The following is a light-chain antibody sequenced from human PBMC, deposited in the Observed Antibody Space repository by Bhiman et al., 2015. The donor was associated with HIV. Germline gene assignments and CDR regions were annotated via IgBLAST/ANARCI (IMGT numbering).Light chain of an antibody. V-gene: IGLV3-1*01. Sequence: SYELTQPPSMSVSPGQTASITCSGDKLGDKYACWYQQKPGQSPVLVIYQDNTRPSGIPERFSGSNSGNTATLTISGTQAMDEADYYCQAWDSSTGGYVFGTGTKVTVL. CDR1: KLGDKY. J-gene: IGLJ1*01. CDR2: QDN. CDR3: QAWDSSTGGYV.